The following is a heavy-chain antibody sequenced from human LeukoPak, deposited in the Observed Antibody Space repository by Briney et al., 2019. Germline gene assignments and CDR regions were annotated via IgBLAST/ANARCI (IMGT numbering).Heavy chain of an antibody. D-gene: IGHD2-21*02. CDR1: GFTFSSYG. J-gene: IGHJ4*02. Sequence: PGGSLRLSCAASGFTFSSYGIHWVRQAPGKGLEWVSFISYDGGNTHYADSVKGRFTIFRDNAKNSLYLQMNSLRAEDTAVYFCARSDYCGGDCYSSLSNYWGQGTLVTVSS. CDR3: ARSDYCGGDCYSSLSNY. CDR2: ISYDGGNT. V-gene: IGHV3-30*03.